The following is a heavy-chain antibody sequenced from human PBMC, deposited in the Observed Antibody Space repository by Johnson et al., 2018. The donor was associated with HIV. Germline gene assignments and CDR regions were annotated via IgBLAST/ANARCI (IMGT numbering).Heavy chain of an antibody. CDR1: GFTFDDYG. D-gene: IGHD1-1*01. V-gene: IGHV3-20*04. CDR2: INWNGGST. J-gene: IGHJ3*02. Sequence: VQLVESGGGVVRPGGSLRLSCAASGFTFDDYGMSWVRQAPGKGLEWVSGINWNGGSTGYADSVKGRFTISRDNAKNSLYLQMNSLRAEDTALYYCAGNWNEGVPDAPPACDIWGQGTMVTVSS. CDR3: AGNWNEGVPDAPPACDI.